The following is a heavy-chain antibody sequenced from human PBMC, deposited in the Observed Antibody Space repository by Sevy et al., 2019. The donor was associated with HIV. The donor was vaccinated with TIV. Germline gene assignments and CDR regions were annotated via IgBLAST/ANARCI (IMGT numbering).Heavy chain of an antibody. Sequence: SETLSLTCTVSGGSMSGYYLTWIRQPPGKGLEWIGYFYYSRTTNYNPSLKSRVTISVDRSKNQFSLKLNSVTAADTAVYYCATCSPDYYYGMDVWGQGPTVTASS. J-gene: IGHJ6*02. V-gene: IGHV4-59*01. D-gene: IGHD2-15*01. CDR2: FYYSRTT. CDR3: ATCSPDYYYGMDV. CDR1: GGSMSGYY.